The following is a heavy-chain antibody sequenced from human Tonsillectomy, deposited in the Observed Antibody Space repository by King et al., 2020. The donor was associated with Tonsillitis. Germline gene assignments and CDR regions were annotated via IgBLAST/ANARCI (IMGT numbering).Heavy chain of an antibody. V-gene: IGHV4-59*08. D-gene: IGHD6-13*01. CDR2: IYYSGST. Sequence: VQLQESGPGLVKPSETLSLTCTVSGGSMSSYYWSWIWQPPGKRLGWIGYIYYSGSTSDNPSLKSRVTISVDTSKKQFSLKLSFVTAADTAVYYCVSHRYTSSWYHAFDIWGQGTMVTVSS. J-gene: IGHJ3*02. CDR3: VSHRYTSSWYHAFDI. CDR1: GGSMSSYY.